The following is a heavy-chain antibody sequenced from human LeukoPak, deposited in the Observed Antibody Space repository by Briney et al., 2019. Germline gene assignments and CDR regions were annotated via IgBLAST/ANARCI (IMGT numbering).Heavy chain of an antibody. Sequence: SETLSLTCAVYGGSFSGYYWSWIRQPPGKGLEWIGEINHSGSTNYNPSLKSRVTISVDTSKNQFSLKLSSVTAADTAVYYCARGREAGATILAPSWRVNWFDPWGQGTLVTVSS. CDR1: GGSFSGYY. V-gene: IGHV4-34*01. J-gene: IGHJ5*02. CDR2: INHSGST. CDR3: ARGREAGATILAPSWRVNWFDP. D-gene: IGHD5-12*01.